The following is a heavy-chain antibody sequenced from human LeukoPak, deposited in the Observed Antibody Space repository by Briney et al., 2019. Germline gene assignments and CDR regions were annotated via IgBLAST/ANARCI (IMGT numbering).Heavy chain of an antibody. V-gene: IGHV1-3*01. Sequence: ASVKVSCKASGYTFTSYAMHWVSQAPGQRLEWMGWINAGNGNTKYSQKFQGRVTITRDTSASTAYMELSSLRSEDTAVYYCARDCSSTSCYTTKALSDFDYWGQGTLVTVSS. J-gene: IGHJ4*02. CDR2: INAGNGNT. CDR3: ARDCSSTSCYTTKALSDFDY. CDR1: GYTFTSYA. D-gene: IGHD2-2*02.